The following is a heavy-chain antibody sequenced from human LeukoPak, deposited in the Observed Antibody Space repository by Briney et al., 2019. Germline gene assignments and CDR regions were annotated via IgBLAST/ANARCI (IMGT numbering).Heavy chain of an antibody. D-gene: IGHD6-25*01. CDR2: IYDTGRS. CDR1: GGSINIGGYT. V-gene: IGHV4-30-2*01. CDR3: ARDQRQLKTGWFDP. J-gene: IGHJ5*02. Sequence: SETLSLTCAVSGGSINIGGYTWNWIRQPPGKGLEWIGFIYDTGRSYYNPSLKSRVTISVDRFKNQFSLKLTSVTAADTAVYYCARDQRQLKTGWFDPWGQGTLVTVSS.